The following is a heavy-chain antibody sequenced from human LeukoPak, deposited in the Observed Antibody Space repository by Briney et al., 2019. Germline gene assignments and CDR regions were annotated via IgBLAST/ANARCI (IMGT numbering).Heavy chain of an antibody. Sequence: GASVKASCKASGYTFTSYDINWVRQATGQGLEWMGWMNPNSGNTGYAQKFQGRVTMTRNTSISTAYMELSSLRSEDTAVYYCASYPRLVKVGRDAFDIWGQGTMVTVSS. CDR1: GYTFTSYD. V-gene: IGHV1-8*01. J-gene: IGHJ3*02. CDR2: MNPNSGNT. D-gene: IGHD3-22*01. CDR3: ASYPRLVKVGRDAFDI.